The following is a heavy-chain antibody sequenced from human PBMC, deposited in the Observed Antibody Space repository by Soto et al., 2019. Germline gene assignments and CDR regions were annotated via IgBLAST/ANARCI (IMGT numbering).Heavy chain of an antibody. V-gene: IGHV3-48*02. Sequence: EVQLEESGGGLVQPGGSLRLSCAASGFTFTAYSMNWVRQAPGKGLEWVSYISSGSGSIYYADSVKGRFTISRDDAKNSLYLQMNSLRDEDTAVYYCARDFWDYWGQGTVVTVSS. D-gene: IGHD3-3*01. J-gene: IGHJ4*02. CDR1: GFTFTAYS. CDR2: ISSGSGSI. CDR3: ARDFWDY.